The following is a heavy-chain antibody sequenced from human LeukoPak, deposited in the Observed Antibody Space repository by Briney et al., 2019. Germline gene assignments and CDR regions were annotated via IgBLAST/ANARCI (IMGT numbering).Heavy chain of an antibody. Sequence: PGGSLRLSCAASGITFNSYEMNWVRLAPGKGLEWFSYISGSGSIKYYADSVKGRFTISRDNAKNSLYLQMNSLRAEDTAVYYCARFGSSDYYFDSWGQGTLVTVSS. V-gene: IGHV3-48*03. CDR3: ARFGSSDYYFDS. CDR1: GITFNSYE. J-gene: IGHJ4*02. CDR2: ISGSGSIK. D-gene: IGHD2-15*01.